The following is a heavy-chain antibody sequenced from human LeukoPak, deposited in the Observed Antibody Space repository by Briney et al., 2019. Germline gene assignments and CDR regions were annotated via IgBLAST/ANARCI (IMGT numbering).Heavy chain of an antibody. V-gene: IGHV3-23*01. CDR1: GFTFSSYA. CDR2: ISGSGGST. Sequence: GGPLRLSCAASGFTFSSYAMSWVRQAPGKGLEWVSAISGSGGSTYYADSVKGRFTISRDNSKNTLYLQMNSLRAEDTAVYYCAKDGLRVAATLYYFDYWGQGTLVTVSS. CDR3: AKDGLRVAATLYYFDY. D-gene: IGHD2-15*01. J-gene: IGHJ4*02.